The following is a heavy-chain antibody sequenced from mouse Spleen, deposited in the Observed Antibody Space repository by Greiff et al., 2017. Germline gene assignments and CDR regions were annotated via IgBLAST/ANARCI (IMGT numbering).Heavy chain of an antibody. Sequence: EVQGVESGGGLVKPGGSLKLSCAASGFTFSDYGMHWVRQAPEKGLEWVAYISSGSSTIYYADTVKGRFTISRDNAKNTLFLQMTSLRSEDTAMYYCARPGYYGSSRFFDYWGQGTTLTVSS. J-gene: IGHJ2*01. V-gene: IGHV5-17*01. CDR3: ARPGYYGSSRFFDY. CDR2: ISSGSSTI. CDR1: GFTFSDYG. D-gene: IGHD1-1*01.